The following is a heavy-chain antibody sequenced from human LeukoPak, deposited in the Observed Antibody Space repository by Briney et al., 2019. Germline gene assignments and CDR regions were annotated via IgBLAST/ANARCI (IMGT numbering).Heavy chain of an antibody. J-gene: IGHJ6*03. D-gene: IGHD3-10*01. CDR1: GYTFTSYG. Sequence: ASVKVSCKASGYTFTSYGISWVRQAPGQGLEWMGWISAYNGNTNYAQKLQGRVTMTTDTSTSTAYMELRSLRSDDTAVYYCARALDYGSGSYYNVNSAKRSYYMDVWGKETTVTVSS. V-gene: IGHV1-18*01. CDR3: ARALDYGSGSYYNVNSAKRSYYMDV. CDR2: ISAYNGNT.